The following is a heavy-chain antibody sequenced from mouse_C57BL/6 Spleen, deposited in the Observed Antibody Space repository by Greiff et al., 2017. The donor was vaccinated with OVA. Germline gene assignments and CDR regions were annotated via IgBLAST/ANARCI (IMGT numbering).Heavy chain of an antibody. D-gene: IGHD1-1*01. Sequence: EVKLMESGGGLVKPGGSLKLSCAASGFTFSDYGMHWVRQAPEKGLEWVAYISSGSSTIYYADTVKGRFTISRDNAKNTLFLQMTSLRSEDTAMYYCARTLDYYGSSYVDYAMDYWGQGTSVTVSS. CDR2: ISSGSSTI. CDR3: ARTLDYYGSSYVDYAMDY. V-gene: IGHV5-17*01. J-gene: IGHJ4*01. CDR1: GFTFSDYG.